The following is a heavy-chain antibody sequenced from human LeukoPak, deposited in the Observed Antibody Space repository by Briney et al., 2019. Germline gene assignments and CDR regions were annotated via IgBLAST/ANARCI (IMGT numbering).Heavy chain of an antibody. CDR2: ISYDGRTE. CDR1: GFTFSSYA. Sequence: PGGSLRLSCAASGFTFSSYALHWVRQAPGKGLEWVALISYDGRTEYYADSVKGRFTISRDNAKNSLYLQINSLRAEDTAVYYCARSSYSSSSSVWGQGTMVTVSS. CDR3: ARSSYSSSSSV. V-gene: IGHV3-30*07. J-gene: IGHJ3*01. D-gene: IGHD6-6*01.